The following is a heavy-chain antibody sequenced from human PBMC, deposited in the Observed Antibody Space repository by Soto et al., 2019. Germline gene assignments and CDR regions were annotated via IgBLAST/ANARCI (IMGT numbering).Heavy chain of an antibody. Sequence: SESLSLPCSVHGWSFSGFYWTWIRQPPGKGLEWIGEINHSGSSNYNPPLKSRVTMSLDTSRNQFSLSLNSVTAADTAVYYCARMAGPWYFDLWGRGTLVTVSS. CDR1: GWSFSGFY. J-gene: IGHJ2*01. CDR2: INHSGSS. V-gene: IGHV4-34*01. CDR3: ARMAGPWYFDL.